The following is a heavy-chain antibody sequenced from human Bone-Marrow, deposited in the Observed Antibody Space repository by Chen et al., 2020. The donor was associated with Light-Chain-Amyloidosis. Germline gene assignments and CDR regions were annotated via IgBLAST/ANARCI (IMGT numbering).Heavy chain of an antibody. Sequence: QVLLQESGPGLVKPSETLSLTCTVSGGSVSSGNYFWTWIRQLPGRPLEWITYGQSSGSINYNPSLKGRVAMSLDASPNQFARELPSVTSSETTVYYCARFDRTQRHYPMDVWGQGTSVTVSS. V-gene: IGHV4-61*01. CDR1: GGSVSSGNYF. D-gene: IGHD3-9*01. CDR2: GQSSGSI. J-gene: IGHJ6*02. CDR3: ARFDRTQRHYPMDV.